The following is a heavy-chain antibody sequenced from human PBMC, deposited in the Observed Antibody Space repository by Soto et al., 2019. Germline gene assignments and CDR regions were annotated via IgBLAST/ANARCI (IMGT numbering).Heavy chain of an antibody. Sequence: SVKVSCKASGGTFSSYAISWVRQAPGQGLEWMGGIIPIFGTANYAQKFQGRVTITADESTSTAYMELSSLRSEDTAVYYCVRGRPLIAVAGTRFDYWGQGTLVTVSS. V-gene: IGHV1-69*13. J-gene: IGHJ4*02. D-gene: IGHD6-19*01. CDR3: VRGRPLIAVAGTRFDY. CDR2: IIPIFGTA. CDR1: GGTFSSYA.